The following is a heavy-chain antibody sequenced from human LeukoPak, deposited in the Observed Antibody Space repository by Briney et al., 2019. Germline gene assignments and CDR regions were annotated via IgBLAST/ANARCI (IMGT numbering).Heavy chain of an antibody. V-gene: IGHV3-21*01. D-gene: IGHD1-26*01. J-gene: IGHJ4*02. CDR1: GFTVSSNE. CDR3: ATVGATGY. CDR2: ISSSSSYI. Sequence: PGGSLRLSCAASGFTVSSNEMSWVRQAPGKGLEWVSSISSSSSYIYYADSVKGRFTISRDNAKNSLYLQMNSLRAEDTAVYYCATVGATGYWGQGTLVTVSS.